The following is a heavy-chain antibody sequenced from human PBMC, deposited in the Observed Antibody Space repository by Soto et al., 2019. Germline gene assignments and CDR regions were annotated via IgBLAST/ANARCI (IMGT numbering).Heavy chain of an antibody. CDR3: ATVNPRDYWFAVVYFDY. J-gene: IGHJ4*02. CDR2: FDPEDGET. D-gene: IGHD3-10*01. CDR1: GYTLTELS. V-gene: IGHV1-24*01. Sequence: GASVQVSCKVSGYTLTELSVHWVRQAPGKGLEWMGGFDPEDGETIYAQKFQGRVTMTEDTSTDTAYMELSSLRSEDTAVYYCATVNPRDYWFAVVYFDYWGQGTLVTVSS.